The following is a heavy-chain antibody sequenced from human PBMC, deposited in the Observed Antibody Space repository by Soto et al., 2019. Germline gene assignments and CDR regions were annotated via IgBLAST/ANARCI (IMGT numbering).Heavy chain of an antibody. J-gene: IGHJ4*02. D-gene: IGHD3-3*01. V-gene: IGHV3-7*03. CDR1: GFTFGDYW. Sequence: GGSLRLSCAASGFTFGDYWMSWVRQPPGKGLEWVAHMKKDGSEKYYVDSVKGRFTVSRDNTKNSLYLQMNGLRAEDTAVYYCAKLGSGYYTGLYFDYWGPGTLVTVSS. CDR2: MKKDGSEK. CDR3: AKLGSGYYTGLYFDY.